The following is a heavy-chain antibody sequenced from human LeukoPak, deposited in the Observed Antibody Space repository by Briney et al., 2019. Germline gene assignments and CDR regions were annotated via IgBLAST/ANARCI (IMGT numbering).Heavy chain of an antibody. CDR3: ARETAVPATIYYYYGMDV. CDR2: INAGNGNT. J-gene: IGHJ6*02. CDR1: GYTFTSYA. Sequence: ASVKVSCKASGYTFTSYAMHWVRQAPGQRLEWMGWINAGNGNTKYSQKFQGRVTITRDTSVSTAYMELSSLRSEDTAVYYCARETAVPATIYYYYGMDVWGQGTTVTVSS. D-gene: IGHD2-2*01. V-gene: IGHV1-3*01.